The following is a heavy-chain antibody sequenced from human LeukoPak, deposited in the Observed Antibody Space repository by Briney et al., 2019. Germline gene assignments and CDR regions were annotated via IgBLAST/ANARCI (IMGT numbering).Heavy chain of an antibody. J-gene: IGHJ4*02. CDR3: ASRVGGIDY. CDR2: ISSSSSTI. Sequence: PGGSLRLSCAASGFTFSDYSMNWVRQAPGKGLEWVSYISSSSSTISYADSEKGRFTISRDNAKNSLYLQMDSLRAEDTAVYYCASRVGGIDYWGQGTLVTVSS. D-gene: IGHD1-26*01. CDR1: GFTFSDYS. V-gene: IGHV3-48*01.